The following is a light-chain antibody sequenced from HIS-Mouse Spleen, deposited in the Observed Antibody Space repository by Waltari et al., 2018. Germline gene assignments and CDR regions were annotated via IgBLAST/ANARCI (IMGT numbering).Light chain of an antibody. CDR3: YSTDSSGNHRV. J-gene: IGLJ2*01. V-gene: IGLV3-10*01. CDR2: EDS. Sequence: SYELTQPPSVSVSPGQTARITCSGDALPKKYAYWYQQKSGQAPVLVIYEDSKRPSGITERFSGSSSGTMATLTISGAQVEDEAGYYCYSTDSSGNHRVFGGGTKLTVL. CDR1: ALPKKY.